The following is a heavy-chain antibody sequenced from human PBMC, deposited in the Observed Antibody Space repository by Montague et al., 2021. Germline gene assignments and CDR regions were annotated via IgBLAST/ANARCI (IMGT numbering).Heavy chain of an antibody. J-gene: IGHJ4*02. CDR1: GGSLSEYN. CDR2: VRHIGST. V-gene: IGHV4-34*01. Sequence: SETLSLTCGVYGGSLSEYNWTWICQSPEKGMERNGVVRHIGSTNYNPSLKSRVTMSVDKSKTQFSLKLRSVAAADTAAYYCASDSGPYDYWGQGTVVTVSS. D-gene: IGHD1-26*01. CDR3: ASDSGPYDY.